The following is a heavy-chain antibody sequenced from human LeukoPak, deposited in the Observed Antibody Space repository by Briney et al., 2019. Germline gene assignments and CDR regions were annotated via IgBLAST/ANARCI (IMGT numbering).Heavy chain of an antibody. CDR3: AKDIRIYYDSSLALDY. V-gene: IGHV3-30*18. J-gene: IGHJ4*02. Sequence: GGSLRLSCAASGFTFSSYGMHWVRQAPGKGLEWVAVISYDGSNKYYADSVKGRFTISRDNSKNTLYLQMNSLRAEDTAVYYCAKDIRIYYDSSLALDYWGQGTLVTVSS. CDR1: GFTFSSYG. CDR2: ISYDGSNK. D-gene: IGHD3-22*01.